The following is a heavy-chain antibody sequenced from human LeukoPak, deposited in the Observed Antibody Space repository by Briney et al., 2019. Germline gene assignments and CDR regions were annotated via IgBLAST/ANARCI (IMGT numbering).Heavy chain of an antibody. Sequence: SVKVSCKASVGTFSSYAISWVRQAPGQGLEWMGGIIPIFGTANYAQKFQGRVTIAADKSTSTAYMELSSLRSEDTAVYYCARVDILTGYYYFDYWGQGTLVTVSS. V-gene: IGHV1-69*06. J-gene: IGHJ4*02. D-gene: IGHD3-9*01. CDR1: VGTFSSYA. CDR3: ARVDILTGYYYFDY. CDR2: IIPIFGTA.